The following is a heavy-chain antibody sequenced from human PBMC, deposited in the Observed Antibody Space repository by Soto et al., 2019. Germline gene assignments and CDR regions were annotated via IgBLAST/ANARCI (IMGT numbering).Heavy chain of an antibody. D-gene: IGHD3-22*01. Sequence: PGGSLRLSCAASGFTFSSYWMHWVRQAPGKGLVWVSRINSDGSSTSYADSVKGRFTISRDNAKNTLYLQMSSLRAEDTAVYYCARARNYYDSSGHYYYYAMDVWGQGTTVTVSS. J-gene: IGHJ6*02. CDR1: GFTFSSYW. V-gene: IGHV3-74*01. CDR2: INSDGSST. CDR3: ARARNYYDSSGHYYYYAMDV.